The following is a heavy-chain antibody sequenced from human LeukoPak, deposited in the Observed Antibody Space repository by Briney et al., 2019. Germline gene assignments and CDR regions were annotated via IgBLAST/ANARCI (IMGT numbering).Heavy chain of an antibody. J-gene: IGHJ5*02. Sequence: GGSLRLSCAASGFTFSSYNMNWVRQAPGKGLEWVSSITSTGSYTFYADSVKGRFTISRDNAKNSLYLQMNSLRAEDTALYYCARTLVTMVRGVIITPNWFDPWGQGTLVTVSS. D-gene: IGHD3-10*01. CDR1: GFTFSSYN. CDR3: ARTLVTMVRGVIITPNWFDP. CDR2: ITSTGSYT. V-gene: IGHV3-21*04.